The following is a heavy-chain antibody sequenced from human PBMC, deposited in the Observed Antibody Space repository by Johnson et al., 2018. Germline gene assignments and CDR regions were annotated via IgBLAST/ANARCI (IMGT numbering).Heavy chain of an antibody. J-gene: IGHJ3*02. Sequence: QEQLQESGPGLVKPSQPLSLTCTVSGGSISSGGYYWSWIRQHPGKGLEWIGYIYYSGRTYYNPSLKRRVTRSVDTSTNQFTLKLSPVTAADTAVYYWARRVCFQAMIVVGRLCSKPATDAFDIWGQGTMVTVSS. D-gene: IGHD3-22*01. CDR3: ARRVCFQAMIVVGRLCSKPATDAFDI. CDR2: IYYSGRT. V-gene: IGHV4-31*03. CDR1: GGSISSGGYY.